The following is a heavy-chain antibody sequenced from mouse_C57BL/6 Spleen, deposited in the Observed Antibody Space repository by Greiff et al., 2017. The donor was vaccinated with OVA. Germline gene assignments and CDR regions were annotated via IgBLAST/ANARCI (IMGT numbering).Heavy chain of an antibody. CDR3: ARRDYGSSDFDY. V-gene: IGHV1-69*01. D-gene: IGHD1-1*01. CDR1: GYTFTSYW. J-gene: IGHJ2*01. CDR2: IDTSDSYT. Sequence: VQLQQPGAELVMPGASVKLSCKASGYTFTSYWMHWVQQRPGQGLEWIGEIDTSDSYTNYNQKFKGKSTLTVDKSSSTAYMQLSRLTSEDSAVYYCARRDYGSSDFDYWGQGTTLTVSS.